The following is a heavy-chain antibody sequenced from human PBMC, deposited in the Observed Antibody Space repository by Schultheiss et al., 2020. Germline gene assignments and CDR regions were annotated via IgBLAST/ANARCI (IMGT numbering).Heavy chain of an antibody. J-gene: IGHJ4*02. D-gene: IGHD1-1*01. CDR2: ISSSSSYI. CDR3: ARDQSWTQLFDY. Sequence: GGSLRLSYAASGFTFSSYSMNWVRQAPGKGLEWVSFISSSSSYIYYADSVKGRFTISRDDAKNSLYLQMNSLRAEDTAVYYCARDQSWTQLFDYWGQGTLVSVSS. CDR1: GFTFSSYS. V-gene: IGHV3-21*06.